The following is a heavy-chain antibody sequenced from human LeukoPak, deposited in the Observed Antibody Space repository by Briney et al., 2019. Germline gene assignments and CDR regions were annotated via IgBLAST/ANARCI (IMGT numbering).Heavy chain of an antibody. J-gene: IGHJ4*02. CDR2: MNPNSGNT. CDR3: ARWAPGRGPPRGGLWGSGSNSGIYYFDY. V-gene: IGHV1-8*03. D-gene: IGHD3-10*01. CDR1: GYTFTSYD. Sequence: ASVKVSCKASGYTFTSYDINWVRQATGQGLEWMGWMNPNSGNTGYAQKFQGRVTITRNTSISTAYMELSSLRSEDTAVYYCARWAPGRGPPRGGLWGSGSNSGIYYFDYWGQGTLVTVSS.